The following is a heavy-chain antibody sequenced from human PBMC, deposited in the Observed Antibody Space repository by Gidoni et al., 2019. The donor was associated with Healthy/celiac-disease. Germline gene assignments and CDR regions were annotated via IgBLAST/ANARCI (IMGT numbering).Heavy chain of an antibody. D-gene: IGHD3-3*01. CDR2: INHSGST. CDR1: GGSFSGYY. CDR3: ARGRRYDFWSGYQTYYFDY. J-gene: IGHJ4*02. Sequence: QVQLQQWGAGLLKPSETLSLTCAVYGGSFSGYYWSWIRQPPGKGLEWIGEINHSGSTNYNPSLKSGVTISVDTSKNQFSLKLSSVTAADTAVYYCARGRRYDFWSGYQTYYFDYWGQGTLVTVSS. V-gene: IGHV4-34*01.